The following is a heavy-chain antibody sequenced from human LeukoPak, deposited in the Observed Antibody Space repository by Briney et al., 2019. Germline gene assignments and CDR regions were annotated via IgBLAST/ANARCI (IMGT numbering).Heavy chain of an antibody. J-gene: IGHJ4*02. Sequence: SETLSLTCTVSGGSVSSGSGYWTWIRRPPGEGLEWIGCIYYSGSTNYNPSLKSRVTISVDTSKNQFSLELTSVTAADTAVYYCATLGEGQSFDYWGQGTLVTVSS. V-gene: IGHV4-61*01. CDR2: IYYSGST. CDR3: ATLGEGQSFDY. D-gene: IGHD3-16*01. CDR1: GGSVSSGSGY.